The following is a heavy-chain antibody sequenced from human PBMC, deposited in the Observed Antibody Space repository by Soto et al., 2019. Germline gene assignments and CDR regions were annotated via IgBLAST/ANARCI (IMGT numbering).Heavy chain of an antibody. CDR1: GGTFSSYA. Sequence: QVQLVQSGAEVKKPGSSMKVSCKASGGTFSSYAISWVRQAPGQGLEWMGGIIPIFGTADYAQKFHGRVTITADESTSTAYMELSSLRSEDTAVYYWARGITGTVTYYYGLDVCGQGTTVNVS. D-gene: IGHD1-20*01. CDR3: ARGITGTVTYYYGLDV. CDR2: IIPIFGTA. J-gene: IGHJ6*02. V-gene: IGHV1-69*12.